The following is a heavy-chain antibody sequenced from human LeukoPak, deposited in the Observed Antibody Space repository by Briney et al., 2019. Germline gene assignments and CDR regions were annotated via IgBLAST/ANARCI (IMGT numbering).Heavy chain of an antibody. CDR1: GFTFGTYW. CDR3: ARDYRSSSGRSIDY. V-gene: IGHV3-7*01. J-gene: IGHJ4*02. CDR2: IKQDGSEK. Sequence: GGSLRLSCAASGFTFGTYWMTWVRQAPGKGLEWVANIKQDGSEKYYVDSEKGRFTISRDNAKDSLYLQMNSLRVEDTAVYFCARDYRSSSGRSIDYWGQGTLVTVSS. D-gene: IGHD6-6*01.